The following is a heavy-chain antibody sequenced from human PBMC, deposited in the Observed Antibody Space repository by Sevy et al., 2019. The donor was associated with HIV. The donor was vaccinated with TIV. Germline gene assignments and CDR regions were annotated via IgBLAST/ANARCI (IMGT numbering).Heavy chain of an antibody. Sequence: SETLSLTCTVSGGSISSHYWSWIRQPPGKGLEWIGYIYYSGSTNYNPSLKSRVTISVDTSKNQFSLKLSSVTAADTTVYYCARAVVVVAAPYYGMDVWGQGTTVTVSS. J-gene: IGHJ6*02. D-gene: IGHD2-15*01. CDR2: IYYSGST. CDR3: ARAVVVVAAPYYGMDV. V-gene: IGHV4-59*11. CDR1: GGSISSHY.